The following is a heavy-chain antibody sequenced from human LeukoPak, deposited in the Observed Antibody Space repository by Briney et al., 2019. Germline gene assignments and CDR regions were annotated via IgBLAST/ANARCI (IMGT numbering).Heavy chain of an antibody. CDR1: GYTFTGYY. J-gene: IGHJ4*02. Sequence: ASVKVSCKASGYTFTGYYMHWVRQAPGQGLEWMGWINPNSGGTNYAQKFQGRVTMIRDTSISTAYMELSRLRSDDTAVYYCARDLAAAGHFDYWGQGTLVTVSS. CDR2: INPNSGGT. CDR3: ARDLAAAGHFDY. D-gene: IGHD6-13*01. V-gene: IGHV1-2*02.